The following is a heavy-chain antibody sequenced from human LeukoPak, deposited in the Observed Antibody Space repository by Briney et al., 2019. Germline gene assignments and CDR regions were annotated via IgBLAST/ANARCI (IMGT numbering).Heavy chain of an antibody. V-gene: IGHV4-34*01. CDR1: GGSFSGYY. D-gene: IGHD1-26*01. CDR2: INHSGST. CDR3: ARRPGGATDH. J-gene: IGHJ4*02. Sequence: SETLSLTCAVYGGSFSGYYWSWIRQPPGKGLEWIGEINHSGSTNDNPSLKSRVTISVDTSKNQLSLKLSSVTAADTAVYYCARRPGGATDHWGQGTLVTVSS.